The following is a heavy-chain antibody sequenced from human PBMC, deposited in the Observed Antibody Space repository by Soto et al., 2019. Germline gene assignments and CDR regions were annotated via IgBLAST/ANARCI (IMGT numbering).Heavy chain of an antibody. CDR3: ARGELLWFGELLR. CDR2: MNPNSGAT. Sequence: QVQLVQSGAEVKKPGASVKVSCKASGYTFTSYEINWVRQATGQGLEWMGWMNPNSGATGYAQKFQGRVTMTRNTSISTAYMELSRLRSEDTAVYYCARGELLWFGELLRWGQGTLVTVSS. V-gene: IGHV1-8*01. J-gene: IGHJ4*02. D-gene: IGHD3-10*01. CDR1: GYTFTSYE.